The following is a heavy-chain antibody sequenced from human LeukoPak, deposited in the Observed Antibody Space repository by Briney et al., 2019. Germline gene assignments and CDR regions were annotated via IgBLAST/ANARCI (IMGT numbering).Heavy chain of an antibody. CDR2: ISSSGSTI. CDR3: ARASRGYYDSSG. J-gene: IGHJ3*01. CDR1: GLTFSDCY. D-gene: IGHD3-22*01. Sequence: GGSLRLSCEASGLTFSDCYMSWIRQAPGKGLEWVSYISSSGSTIYYADSVKGRFTISRDNAKNSLYLQMNSLRAEDTAVYYCARASRGYYDSSGWGQGTMVTVSS. V-gene: IGHV3-11*04.